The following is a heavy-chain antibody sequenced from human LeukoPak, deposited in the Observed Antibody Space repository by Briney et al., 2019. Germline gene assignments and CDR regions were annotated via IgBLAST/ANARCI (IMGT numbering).Heavy chain of an antibody. D-gene: IGHD3-16*02. CDR1: GGSFSGYY. J-gene: IGHJ4*02. V-gene: IGHV4-34*01. CDR2: INHSGST. CDR3: ARGNMITFGGVIGKEFDY. Sequence: SETLSLTCAVYGGSFSGYYWSWIRQPPGKGLDWIGEINHSGSTNYNPSLKSRVTISVDTSKNQFSLKLSSVTAADTAVYYCARGNMITFGGVIGKEFDYWGQGTLVTVSS.